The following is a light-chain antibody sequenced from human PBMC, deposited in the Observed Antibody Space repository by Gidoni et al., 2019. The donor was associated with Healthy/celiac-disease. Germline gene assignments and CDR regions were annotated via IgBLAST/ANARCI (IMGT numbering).Light chain of an antibody. CDR3: NSRDSSGNHQRV. CDR2: GKN. CDR1: SPRSYY. J-gene: IGLJ2*01. V-gene: IGLV3-19*01. Sequence: SSELTQDPAVSVALGQTVRITCQGDSPRSYYASWYQQKPGQAPVLVIYGKNNRPSGIPDRFSGSSSGNTASLTITGAQAEDEADYYCNSRDSSGNHQRVFGGGTKLTVL.